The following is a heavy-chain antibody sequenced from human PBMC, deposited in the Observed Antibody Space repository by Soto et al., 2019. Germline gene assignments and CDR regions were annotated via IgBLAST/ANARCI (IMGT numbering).Heavy chain of an antibody. CDR3: ARRRIAAAGITTYYYGMDV. Sequence: GESLKISCKGSGYSFTSYWIGWVRQMPGKGLEWMGIIYPGGSDTRYSPSFQGQVTISADKSISTAYLQWSSLKASDTAMYYCARRRIAAAGITTYYYGMDVWGQGTTVTVSS. D-gene: IGHD6-13*01. V-gene: IGHV5-51*01. J-gene: IGHJ6*02. CDR1: GYSFTSYW. CDR2: IYPGGSDT.